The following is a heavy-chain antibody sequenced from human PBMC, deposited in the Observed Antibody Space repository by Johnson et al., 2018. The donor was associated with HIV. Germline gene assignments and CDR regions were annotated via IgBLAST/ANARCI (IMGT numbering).Heavy chain of an antibody. CDR1: AFTFSSFG. CDR2: ISYDGNNK. CDR3: ARDASDAFDI. J-gene: IGHJ3*02. Sequence: QVQLVESGGGVVQPGRSLRLSCAASAFTFSSFGMHWVRQSPGKGLEWVAVISYDGNNKYYADSVKGRFTISRENSKNTLYLQMNSLRAEDTAVYYCARDASDAFDIWGQGTMVTVSS. V-gene: IGHV3-30*03.